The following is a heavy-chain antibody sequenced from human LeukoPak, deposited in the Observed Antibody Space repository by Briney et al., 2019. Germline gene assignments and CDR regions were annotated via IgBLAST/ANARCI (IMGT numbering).Heavy chain of an antibody. Sequence: PSETLSLTCAVSGGSISSGGYSWSWIRQPPGKGLEWIGYIYHSGSTYYNPSLKSRVTISVDRSKNQFSLKLSSVTAADTAVYYCARDPGGTYKSYFDSWGQGTLVTVSS. V-gene: IGHV4-30-2*01. CDR2: IYHSGST. CDR1: GGSISSGGYS. J-gene: IGHJ4*02. CDR3: ARDPGGTYKSYFDS. D-gene: IGHD1-26*01.